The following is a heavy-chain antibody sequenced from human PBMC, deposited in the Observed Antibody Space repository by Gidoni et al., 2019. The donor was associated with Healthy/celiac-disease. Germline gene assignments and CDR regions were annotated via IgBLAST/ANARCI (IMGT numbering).Heavy chain of an antibody. CDR3: ARHQRSGSYGGNYYYGMDV. D-gene: IGHD3-10*01. Sequence: EVQLVQSGAEVKKPGESLRISCKGSGYSFTSYWISWVRQMPGKGLEWMGRIDPSDSYTNYSPSFQGHVTISADKSISTAYLQWSSLKASDTAMYYCARHQRSGSYGGNYYYGMDVWGQGTTVTVSS. CDR1: GYSFTSYW. J-gene: IGHJ6*02. V-gene: IGHV5-10-1*03. CDR2: IDPSDSYT.